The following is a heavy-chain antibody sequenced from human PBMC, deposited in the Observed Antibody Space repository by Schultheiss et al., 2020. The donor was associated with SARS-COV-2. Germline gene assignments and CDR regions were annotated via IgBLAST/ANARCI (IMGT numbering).Heavy chain of an antibody. CDR3: ARSGVWFGELLVLFDY. Sequence: GGSLRLSCAASGFTFSSYGMHWVRQAPGKGLEWVSAISGSGGSTYYADSVKGRFTISRDNAKNSLYLQMNSLRAEDTAVYYCARSGVWFGELLVLFDYWGQGTLVTVSS. CDR2: ISGSGGST. J-gene: IGHJ4*02. D-gene: IGHD3-10*01. V-gene: IGHV3-NL1*01. CDR1: GFTFSSYG.